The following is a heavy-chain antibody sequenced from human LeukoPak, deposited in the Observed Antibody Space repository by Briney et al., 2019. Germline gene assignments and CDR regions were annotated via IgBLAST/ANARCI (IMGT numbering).Heavy chain of an antibody. CDR3: ARVGDGLNDAFDI. D-gene: IGHD5-24*01. V-gene: IGHV1-2*06. CDR2: INPNNGGT. Sequence: ASVKVSCKASGYTFTGYYMQWVRQAPGQGLEWMGRINPNNGGTNYAQNFQGRVTMTRDTPITTVYMELSRLTYDDTAVYYCARVGDGLNDAFDIWGQGTMVTVSS. J-gene: IGHJ3*02. CDR1: GYTFTGYY.